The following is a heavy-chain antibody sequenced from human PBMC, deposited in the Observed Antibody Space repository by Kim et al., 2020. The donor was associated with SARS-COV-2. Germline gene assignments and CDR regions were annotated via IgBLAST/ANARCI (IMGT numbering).Heavy chain of an antibody. V-gene: IGHV3-15*01. CDR3: TTEYYDSSGYLGFDY. J-gene: IGHJ4*02. Sequence: APVKGRFTISRDDSKNTLYLQMNSLKTEDTAVYYCTTEYYDSSGYLGFDYWGQGTLVTVSS. D-gene: IGHD3-22*01.